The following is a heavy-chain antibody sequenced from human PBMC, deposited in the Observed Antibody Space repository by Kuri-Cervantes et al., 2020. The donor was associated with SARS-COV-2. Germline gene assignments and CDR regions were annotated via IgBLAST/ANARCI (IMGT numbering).Heavy chain of an antibody. Sequence: SETLSLTCTVSGGSISSSSYYWGWIRQPPGKGLEWIGSIYYSGSTYYNPSLKSRVTISVDTSRNQFSLKLSSVTAADTAVYYRARHNRHYDFWSGYSSPYNWFDPWGQGTLVTVSS. CDR2: IYYSGST. CDR3: ARHNRHYDFWSGYSSPYNWFDP. V-gene: IGHV4-39*01. D-gene: IGHD3-3*01. J-gene: IGHJ5*02. CDR1: GGSISSSSYY.